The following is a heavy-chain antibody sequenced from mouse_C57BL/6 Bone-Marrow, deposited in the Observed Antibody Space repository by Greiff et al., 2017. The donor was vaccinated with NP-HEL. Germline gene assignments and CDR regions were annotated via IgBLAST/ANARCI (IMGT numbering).Heavy chain of an antibody. CDR3: GRFAF. CDR2: LPPLYCTT. CDR1: GYSFPYYH. J-gene: IGHJ2*01. V-gene: IGHV1-39*01. Sequence: VQLQQSGPELVKPGASVKISCKASGYSFPYYHIPSVHHIPCPLLSFLLFLPPLYCTTSYNQKFKGKATLTVDQSSSTAYMQLTSLTSEDSAVYYCGRFAFWGQGTTLTVSS.